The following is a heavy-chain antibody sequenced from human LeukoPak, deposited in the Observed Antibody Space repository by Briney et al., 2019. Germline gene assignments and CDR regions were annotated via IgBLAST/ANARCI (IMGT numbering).Heavy chain of an antibody. V-gene: IGHV4-38-2*01. Sequence: PSETLSLTCAVSGYSISSGYYWGWIRQPPGKGLEWIGSIYHSGSTYYNPSLKSRVTISVDTSKNQFSLKLSSVTAADTAVYYCAGQGGGVVVPAALIYWGQGTLVTVSS. CDR1: GYSISSGYY. CDR2: IYHSGST. CDR3: AGQGGGVVVPAALIY. J-gene: IGHJ4*02. D-gene: IGHD2-2*01.